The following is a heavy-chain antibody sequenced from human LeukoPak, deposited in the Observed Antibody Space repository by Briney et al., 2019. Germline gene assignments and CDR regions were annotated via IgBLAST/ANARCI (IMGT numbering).Heavy chain of an antibody. CDR1: GFTFSSYV. CDR3: TRNRPINY. CDR2: ISESGDST. Sequence: GGSLRLSCATSGFTFSSYVMSRVRQAPGKGLEWVSSISESGDSTKYTDSVKGRFTISRDNSKNTLYLQMNSLRVEDTAVYYCTRNRPINYWGQGTLVTVSS. J-gene: IGHJ4*02. V-gene: IGHV3-23*01.